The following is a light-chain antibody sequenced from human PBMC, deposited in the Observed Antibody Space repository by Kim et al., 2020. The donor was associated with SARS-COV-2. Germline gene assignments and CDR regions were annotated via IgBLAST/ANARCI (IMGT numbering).Light chain of an antibody. J-gene: IGKJ1*01. Sequence: ASPGERPTRSCTPSQSVSSIVAWYQQRPGQPPRLLISAASTSATGIPVRFSGGGSGTVFTLTISSLQSEDFAVYYCQQYDKWPRTFGQGTKVDIK. V-gene: IGKV3-15*01. CDR1: QSVSSI. CDR2: AAS. CDR3: QQYDKWPRT.